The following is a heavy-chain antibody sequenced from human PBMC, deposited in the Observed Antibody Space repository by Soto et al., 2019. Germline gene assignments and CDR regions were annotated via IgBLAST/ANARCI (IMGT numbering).Heavy chain of an antibody. J-gene: IGHJ6*02. CDR3: ARLLVTSPDYYYYGMDV. Sequence: DSEKVFCEGCGYSFSRYSTSWFRQMPGKGLESMGRIDPSDSYTNYSPSFQGHVTISADKSISTAYLQWSSLKASDTAMYYCARLLVTSPDYYYYGMDVWGQGTTVTV. CDR1: GYSFSRYS. CDR2: IDPSDSYT. D-gene: IGHD6-6*01. V-gene: IGHV5-10-1*01.